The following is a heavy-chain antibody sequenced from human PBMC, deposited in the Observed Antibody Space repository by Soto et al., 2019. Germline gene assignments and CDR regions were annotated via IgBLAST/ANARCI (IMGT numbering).Heavy chain of an antibody. D-gene: IGHD6-19*01. Sequence: QVHLLQSGAEVKKPGSSVKVSCKASGGSFGSVAFNWVRQAPGQGLEWMGGIIPIFGAPTYAQRFQGRVTLSADKSTTIVFMELNSLRSEDTAVYYCENIRMAVGGTAPYSYDMDVWGQGTTVIVSS. V-gene: IGHV1-69*06. CDR1: GGSFGSVA. CDR3: ENIRMAVGGTAPYSYDMDV. J-gene: IGHJ6*02. CDR2: IIPIFGAP.